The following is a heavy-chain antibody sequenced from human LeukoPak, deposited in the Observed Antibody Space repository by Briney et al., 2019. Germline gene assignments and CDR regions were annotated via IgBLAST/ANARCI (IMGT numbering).Heavy chain of an antibody. CDR2: ISSSSNTV. V-gene: IGHV3-48*04. Sequence: GGSLRLSCAASGFTFSDYSFNWLRQAPGKGLEWISFISSSSNTVYYADSVRGRFTISRDNAKNLLCLQMNSLRVEDTAAYYCASLSHGSGSNWGQGTLVTVSS. CDR3: ASLSHGSGSN. J-gene: IGHJ4*02. D-gene: IGHD3-10*01. CDR1: GFTFSDYS.